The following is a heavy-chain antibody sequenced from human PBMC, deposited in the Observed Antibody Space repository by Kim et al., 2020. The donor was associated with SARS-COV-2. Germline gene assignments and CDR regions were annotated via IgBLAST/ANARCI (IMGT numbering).Heavy chain of an antibody. CDR3: ARGHYGDYVYYYYGMDV. D-gene: IGHD4-17*01. V-gene: IGHV1-8*01. Sequence: ASVKVSCKASGYTFTSYDINWVRQATGQGLEWMGWMNPNSGNTGYAQKFQGRVTMTRNTSISTAYMELSSLRSEDTAVYYCARGHYGDYVYYYYGMDVWGQGTTVTVSS. CDR1: GYTFTSYD. CDR2: MNPNSGNT. J-gene: IGHJ6*02.